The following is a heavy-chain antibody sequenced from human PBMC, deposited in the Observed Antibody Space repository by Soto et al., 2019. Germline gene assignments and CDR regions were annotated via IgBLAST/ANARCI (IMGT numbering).Heavy chain of an antibody. CDR2: INPNSGGT. CDR3: ARDKGFLGYCSGGSCYANSYHHCGMDV. D-gene: IGHD2-15*01. J-gene: IGHJ6*02. V-gene: IGHV1-2*04. CDR1: GYTFTGYY. Sequence: GASVKVSCKASGYTFTGYYMHWVRQAPGQGLEWMGWINPNSGGTNYAQKFQGWVTMTRDTSISTAYMELSRLRSDDTAVYYCARDKGFLGYCSGGSCYANSYHHCGMDVWGQGTTVTVSS.